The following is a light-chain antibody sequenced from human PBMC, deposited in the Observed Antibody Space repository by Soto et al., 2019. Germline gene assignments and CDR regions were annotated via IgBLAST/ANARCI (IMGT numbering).Light chain of an antibody. CDR2: GNS. V-gene: IGLV1-40*01. CDR1: SSNIGAGYD. CDR3: QSYDSSLSAS. J-gene: IGLJ1*01. Sequence: QSVLTQPPSVSGAPGQRVTISCTGSSSNIGAGYDVHWYQQLPGTAPKLLIYGNSNRPSGVPDRFSGSKSGTSASLAITGLQAEDEADYYCQSYDSSLSASFGTGTKVPVL.